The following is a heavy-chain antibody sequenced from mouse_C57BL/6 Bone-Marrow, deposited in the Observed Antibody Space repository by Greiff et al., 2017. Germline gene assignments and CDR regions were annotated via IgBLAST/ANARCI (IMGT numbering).Heavy chain of an antibody. CDR1: GYSFTGYY. CDR3: ARIYDGYYGFAY. J-gene: IGHJ3*01. D-gene: IGHD2-3*01. Sequence: VQLQQSGPELVKPGASVKISCKASGYSFTGYYMNWVKQSPEKSLEWIGEINPSTGGTTYNQKFKAKATLTVDKSSSTAYMQLKSLTSEDSAVXYCARIYDGYYGFAYWGQGTLVTVSA. CDR2: INPSTGGT. V-gene: IGHV1-42*01.